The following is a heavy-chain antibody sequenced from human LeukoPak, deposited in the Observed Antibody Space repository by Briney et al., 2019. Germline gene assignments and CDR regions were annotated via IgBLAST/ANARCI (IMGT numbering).Heavy chain of an antibody. CDR3: ARVSEIMISFGGVISHFDN. CDR2: INHSGGT. CDR1: GGSFNDYY. V-gene: IGHV4-34*01. D-gene: IGHD3-16*02. Sequence: SETLSLTCSLYGGSFNDYYWSWIREPPGKGLEWIGEINHSGGTNYNPSLWSRLTISIDTSKHQFSLQVTSVTAADTGVYFCARVSEIMISFGGVISHFDNWGQGALVTVSS. J-gene: IGHJ4*02.